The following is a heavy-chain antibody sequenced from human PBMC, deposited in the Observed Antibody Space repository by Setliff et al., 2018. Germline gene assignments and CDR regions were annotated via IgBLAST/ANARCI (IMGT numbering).Heavy chain of an antibody. Sequence: GGSLRLSCAASGFTFSSYEMNWVRQAPGKGLEWVSYISSSGSTIYYTDSVKGRFTISRDNAKNSLYLQMNSLRAEDTAVYYCACPDILTGLFDYWGQGTLVTVSS. J-gene: IGHJ4*02. D-gene: IGHD3-9*01. CDR3: ACPDILTGLFDY. V-gene: IGHV3-48*03. CDR2: ISSSGSTI. CDR1: GFTFSSYE.